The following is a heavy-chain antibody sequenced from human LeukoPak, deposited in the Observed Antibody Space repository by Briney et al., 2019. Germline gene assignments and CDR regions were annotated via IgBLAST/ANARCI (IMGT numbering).Heavy chain of an antibody. CDR1: GFTFSSYA. CDR3: AKDGDTDYYGSGSYYNPTWFDY. V-gene: IGHV3-23*01. Sequence: PGGSLRLSCAASGFTFSSYAMSWVRQAPGKGLEWVSAISGSGGSTYYADSVKGRFTISRDNSKNTLYLQMNSLRAEDTAVYYCAKDGDTDYYGSGSYYNPTWFDYWGQGTLVTVSS. CDR2: ISGSGGST. J-gene: IGHJ4*02. D-gene: IGHD3-10*01.